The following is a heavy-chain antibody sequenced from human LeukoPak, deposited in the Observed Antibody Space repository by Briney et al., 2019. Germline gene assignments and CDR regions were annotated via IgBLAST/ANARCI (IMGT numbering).Heavy chain of an antibody. J-gene: IGHJ4*02. V-gene: IGHV1-69*01. CDR1: GGTFSSYA. D-gene: IGHD6-19*01. CDR3: ARVNLAVAALGY. Sequence: SVKVSCKASGGTFSSYAISWVRQAPGQGLEWMGGIIPIFGTANYAQKFQGRVTITADESTSTVYMELSSLRSEDTAVYYCARVNLAVAALGYWGQGTLVTVSS. CDR2: IIPIFGTA.